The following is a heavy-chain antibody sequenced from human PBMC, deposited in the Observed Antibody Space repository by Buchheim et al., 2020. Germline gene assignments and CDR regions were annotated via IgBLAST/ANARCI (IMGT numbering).Heavy chain of an antibody. CDR3: ARDPSSTASDYYYYYGMDV. CDR2: INPNSGGP. D-gene: IGHD5-18*01. CDR1: GYTFTGYY. V-gene: IGHV1-2*04. J-gene: IGHJ6*02. Sequence: QVQLVQSGAEVKKPGASVKVSCKASGYTFTGYYIHWVRQAPGQGPEWMGWINPNSGGPNYAKKFQGWVTMTREPSISTAYIELSRLKSYDTAVYYCARDPSSTASDYYYYYGMDVWGQGTT.